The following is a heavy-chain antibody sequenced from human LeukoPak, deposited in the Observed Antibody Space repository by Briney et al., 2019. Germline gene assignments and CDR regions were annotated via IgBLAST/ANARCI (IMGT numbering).Heavy chain of an antibody. CDR1: GFTFGKYW. J-gene: IGHJ4*02. Sequence: GGSLRLSCVASGFTFGKYWMSWVRQAPGKGLEWVANIKQDGSEEYYVDSVKGRFTISRDNAKNSLYLQMNSLRAEDTAVYYCARRYFDYWGQGILVTVSS. CDR3: ARRYFDY. CDR2: IKQDGSEE. V-gene: IGHV3-7*03.